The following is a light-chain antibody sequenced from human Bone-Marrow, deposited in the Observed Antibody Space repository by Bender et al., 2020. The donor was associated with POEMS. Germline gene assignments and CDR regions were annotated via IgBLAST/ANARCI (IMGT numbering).Light chain of an antibody. CDR1: SLRIYY. CDR2: GKN. Sequence: SAELTQDPAVSVAVGQTVRITCQGDSLRIYYASWYQQKPGQAPLLVMYGKNNRPSGIPDRFSGSNSGNTASLTITGAQAEDEADYYCKSRDISRNHLGFGGGTRLTVL. J-gene: IGLJ3*02. CDR3: KSRDISRNHLG. V-gene: IGLV3-19*01.